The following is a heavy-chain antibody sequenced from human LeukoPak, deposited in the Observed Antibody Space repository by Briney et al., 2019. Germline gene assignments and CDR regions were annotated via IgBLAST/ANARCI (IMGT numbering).Heavy chain of an antibody. D-gene: IGHD6-13*01. V-gene: IGHV1-2*02. CDR3: AREGSTGYSSSLGNWFDP. CDR1: GYTFTGYY. CDR2: INPNSGGT. J-gene: IGHJ5*02. Sequence: ASVKVSCKASGYTFTGYYMHWVRQAPGQGLEWMEWINPNSGGTNYAQKFQGRVTMTRDTSISTAYMELSRLRSDDTAVYYCAREGSTGYSSSLGNWFDPWGQGTLVTVSS.